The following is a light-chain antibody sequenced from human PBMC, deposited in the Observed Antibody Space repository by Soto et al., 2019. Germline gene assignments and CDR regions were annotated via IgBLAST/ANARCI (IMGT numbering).Light chain of an antibody. V-gene: IGKV3-11*01. CDR3: QQRSNWPLT. Sequence: EIVLTQSPATLSLSPGERAALSCRASQSVSSHLAWYQQKPGQAPRLLIYDASNRATGIPARFSGSGCVTDFALIISSLGPEDLAVDCCQQRSNWPLTFGGGTKVEIK. CDR2: DAS. CDR1: QSVSSH. J-gene: IGKJ4*01.